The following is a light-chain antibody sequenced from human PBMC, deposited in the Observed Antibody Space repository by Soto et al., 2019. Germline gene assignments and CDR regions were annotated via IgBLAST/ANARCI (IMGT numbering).Light chain of an antibody. V-gene: IGKV1-39*01. Sequence: DIQMTHSPSSLSASVGDRVTITCRASRSISTYLNWYQQKPGKAPKLLIYTASNLLSGVPSGFSGSGSGTDFTLTISSLQPEDFATYYCQQTFSTPFTFGQGTRLEI. CDR2: TAS. CDR3: QQTFSTPFT. CDR1: RSISTY. J-gene: IGKJ5*01.